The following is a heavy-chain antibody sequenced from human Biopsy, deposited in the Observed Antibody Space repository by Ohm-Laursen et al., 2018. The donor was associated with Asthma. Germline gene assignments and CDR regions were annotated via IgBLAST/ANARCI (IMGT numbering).Heavy chain of an antibody. CDR1: GDAMSTSGSY. CDR2: IYYSGRT. V-gene: IGHV4-39*02. Sequence: SQTLSFTCIVSGDAMSTSGSYWGWIRQSPGKGLDWIGSIYYSGRTYYNPSLESRVTISADTSKNHFSLKVTSVTAADTAVYYCARAVSSSSYWYFDLWGRGDLVTVSS. D-gene: IGHD6-6*01. CDR3: ARAVSSSSYWYFDL. J-gene: IGHJ2*01.